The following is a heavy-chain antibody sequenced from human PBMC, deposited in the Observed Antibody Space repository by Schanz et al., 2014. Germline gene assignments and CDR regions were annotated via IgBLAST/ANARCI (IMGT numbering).Heavy chain of an antibody. D-gene: IGHD6-19*01. J-gene: IGHJ4*02. CDR2: IKSKTDGGTT. CDR3: TTYCDGGCAIDN. Sequence: VQLMESGGGVVQPGRSLRLSCAASGFTFSNHGMHWVRQSPGKGLEWVGRIKSKTDGGTTDYAAPVKGRFTISRDDSKNTLFLQMNSLKTEDTAVYYCTTYCDGGCAIDNWGQGALVTVSS. CDR1: GFTFSNHG. V-gene: IGHV3-15*01.